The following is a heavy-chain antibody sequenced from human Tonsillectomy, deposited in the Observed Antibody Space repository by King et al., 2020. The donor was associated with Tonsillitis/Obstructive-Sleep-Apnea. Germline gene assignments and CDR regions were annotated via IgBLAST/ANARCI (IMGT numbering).Heavy chain of an antibody. D-gene: IGHD3-10*01. CDR2: IWYDGSNK. V-gene: IGHV3-33*01. CDR3: ARDIGYYGSAV. Sequence: VQLVQSGGGVVQPGRSLRLSCAASGFTFSIYGMHWVRQSPGTGLEWWAVIWYDGSNKYYAHSVKGRFTISRDNSKNTLYLQRNSLRAEDTAVYYCARDIGYYGSAVWGKGTTVTVSS. CDR1: GFTFSIYG. J-gene: IGHJ6*04.